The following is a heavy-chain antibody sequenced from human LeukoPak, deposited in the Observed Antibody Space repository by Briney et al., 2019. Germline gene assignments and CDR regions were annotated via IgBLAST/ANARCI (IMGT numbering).Heavy chain of an antibody. CDR2: IIPIFGTA. CDR3: AGSLQPQGKFDY. D-gene: IGHD1-26*01. CDR1: GGTFSSYA. J-gene: IGHJ4*02. Sequence: SVKVSCKASGGTFSSYAISWVRQAPGQGLEWMGGIIPIFGTANYAQKFQGRVTITADESTSTAYMELSSLRSEDTAVYYCAGSLQPQGKFDYWGQETLVTVSS. V-gene: IGHV1-69*13.